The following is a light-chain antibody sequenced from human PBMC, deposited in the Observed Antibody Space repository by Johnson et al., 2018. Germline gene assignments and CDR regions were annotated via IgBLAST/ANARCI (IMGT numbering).Light chain of an antibody. V-gene: IGLV1-51*02. CDR2: ENN. CDR3: GTWDSSLSAGNV. CDR1: SSNIGNNY. Sequence: QSVLTQPPSVSAAPGQKVTISCSGSSSNIGNNYVSWYQHLPGTAPKLLIYENNKRPSGIPDRFSGSKSGTSATLAITGLQTGDEADYYCGTWDSSLSAGNVFGTGTKVTVL. J-gene: IGLJ1*01.